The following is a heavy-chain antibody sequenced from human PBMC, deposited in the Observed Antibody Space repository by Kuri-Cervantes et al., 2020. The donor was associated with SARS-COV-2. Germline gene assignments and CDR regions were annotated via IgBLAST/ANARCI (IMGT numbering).Heavy chain of an antibody. CDR2: VYDSGST. J-gene: IGHJ4*02. CDR3: ARGPSPGYCSSTSCYPREYYFDY. CDR1: GGSISSHY. Sequence: SETLSLTCTVSGGSISSHYWSWIRQPPGKGLEWIGYVYDSGSTNYNPSLKSRVTISVDRSKNQFSLKLSSVTAADTAVYYCARGPSPGYCSSTSCYPREYYFDYWGQGTLVTVSS. D-gene: IGHD2-2*01. V-gene: IGHV4-59*11.